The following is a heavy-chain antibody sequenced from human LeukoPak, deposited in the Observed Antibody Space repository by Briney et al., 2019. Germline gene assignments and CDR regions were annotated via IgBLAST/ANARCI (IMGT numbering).Heavy chain of an antibody. CDR1: GFTFSSYA. Sequence: PGGSLRLSCAASGFTFSSYAMSWVRQAPGKGLEWVSAISGSGGSTYYADSVKGRFSISRDNSKNTLYLQMNSLRAEDTAVYYCFSYKMVRGVMEPNNWFDPWGQGTLVTVSS. CDR3: FSYKMVRGVMEPNNWFDP. CDR2: ISGSGGST. J-gene: IGHJ5*02. D-gene: IGHD3-10*01. V-gene: IGHV3-23*01.